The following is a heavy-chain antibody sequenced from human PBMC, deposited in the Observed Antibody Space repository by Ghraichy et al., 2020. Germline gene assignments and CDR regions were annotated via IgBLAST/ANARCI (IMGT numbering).Heavy chain of an antibody. CDR3: ATASRPNWGCY. J-gene: IGHJ4*02. D-gene: IGHD7-27*01. CDR1: GFTFNKYW. Sequence: GGSLRLYCAASGFTFNKYWVTWVRQAPGKGLEWVANINQDGSQEYYVDSVRGRFTVSRDNARNSLYLQMSSLRAEDTAVYYCATASRPNWGCYWGRGTQVTVSS. CDR2: INQDGSQE. V-gene: IGHV3-7*03.